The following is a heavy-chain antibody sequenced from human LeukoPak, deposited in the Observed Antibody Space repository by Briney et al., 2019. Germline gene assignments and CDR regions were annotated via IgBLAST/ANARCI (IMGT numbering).Heavy chain of an antibody. CDR3: ARQSTVTKGVGYYYYYMDV. CDR2: IYTSGST. CDR1: GGSISSYY. V-gene: IGHV4-4*07. D-gene: IGHD4-17*01. Sequence: PSETLSPTCTVSGGSISSYYWSWIRQPAGKGLEWIGRIYTSGSTNYNPSLKSRVTMSVDTSKNQFSLKLSSVTAADTAVYYCARQSTVTKGVGYYYYYMDVWGKGTTVTVSS. J-gene: IGHJ6*03.